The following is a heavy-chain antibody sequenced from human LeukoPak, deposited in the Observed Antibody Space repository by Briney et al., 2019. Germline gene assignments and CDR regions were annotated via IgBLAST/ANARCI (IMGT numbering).Heavy chain of an antibody. Sequence: SETLSLTCTVSGGSISSDHWSWIRQPPGKGLEWIGYIYYGGNANYTPSLKSRVTISLDTSKNQFSLKLNSVTAADTAVYYCARRHHNWDYWGQGTLVTVSS. CDR3: ARRHHNWDY. D-gene: IGHD5-24*01. CDR1: GGSISSDH. V-gene: IGHV4-59*08. CDR2: IYYGGNA. J-gene: IGHJ4*02.